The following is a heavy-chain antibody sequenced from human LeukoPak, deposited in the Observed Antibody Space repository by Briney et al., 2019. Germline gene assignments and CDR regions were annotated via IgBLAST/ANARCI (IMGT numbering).Heavy chain of an antibody. V-gene: IGHV3-7*01. D-gene: IGHD1-26*01. CDR2: IKQDGSEK. J-gene: IGHJ4*02. CDR3: AREWELLRPVLYYFDY. CDR1: GFTFSSYW. Sequence: GGSLRLYCAASGFTFSSYWMSWVRQAPGKGLEWVANIKQDGSEKYYVDSVKGRFTISRDNAKNSLYLQMNSLRAEDAAMYYCAREWELLRPVLYYFDYWGQGTLVTVSS.